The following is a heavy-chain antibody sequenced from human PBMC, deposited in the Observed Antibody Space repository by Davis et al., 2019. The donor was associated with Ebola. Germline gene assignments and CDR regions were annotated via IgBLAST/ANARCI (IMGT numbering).Heavy chain of an antibody. CDR2: ISYDGNNE. D-gene: IGHD2-2*01. Sequence: GGSLRLSCEASGFTFSSYGMHWVRQAPGKGLEWVAVISYDGNNEYYADSVKGRFTISRDNSKNTLYLQMNSLRAEDTAVYYCASSPWDIVVVPAAFWGKGTTVTVSS. CDR1: GFTFSSYG. CDR3: ASSPWDIVVVPAAF. J-gene: IGHJ6*04. V-gene: IGHV3-30*03.